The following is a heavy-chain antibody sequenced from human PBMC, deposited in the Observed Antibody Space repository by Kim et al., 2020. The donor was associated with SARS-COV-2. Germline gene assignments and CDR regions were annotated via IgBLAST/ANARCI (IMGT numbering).Heavy chain of an antibody. CDR2: IYYSGST. Sequence: SETLSLTWNVSGDSISSYYWSWIRQPPGKGLEWIGYIYYSGSTNYNPSLKSRVTMSIDTSKNQYSLKLTSVTAADTAVYYCARDKGSGWYNSVDAWGQGT. J-gene: IGHJ6*02. D-gene: IGHD6-19*01. V-gene: IGHV4-59*01. CDR1: GDSISSYY. CDR3: ARDKGSGWYNSVDA.